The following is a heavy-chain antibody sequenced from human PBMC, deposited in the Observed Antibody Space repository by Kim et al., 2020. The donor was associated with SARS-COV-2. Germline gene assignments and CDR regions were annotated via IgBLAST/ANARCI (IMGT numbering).Heavy chain of an antibody. CDR2: IYYSGST. Sequence: SETLSLTCTVSGGSISSSSYYWGWIRQPPGKGLEWIGSIYYSGSTYYNPSLKSRVTISVDTSKNQFSLKLRSVTAADTAVYYCVTVAPGGYNWFDPWGQGTLVTVSS. CDR3: VTVAPGGYNWFDP. J-gene: IGHJ5*02. V-gene: IGHV4-39*01. CDR1: GGSISSSSYY. D-gene: IGHD4-17*01.